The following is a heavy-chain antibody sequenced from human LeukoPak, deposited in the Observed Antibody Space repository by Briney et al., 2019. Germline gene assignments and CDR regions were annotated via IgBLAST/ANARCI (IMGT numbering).Heavy chain of an antibody. Sequence: PGGSLRLSCAASGFTFSSYLMHWVRQAPGKGLVWVSRIKSDGSTNYADSMKGRFTISRDNAKNTVSLQMNSLRAEDTGVYFCARAPSEIGGYYPEYFRHWGQGTLVTVSS. CDR3: ARAPSEIGGYYPEYFRH. CDR1: GFTFSSYL. J-gene: IGHJ1*01. V-gene: IGHV3-74*01. CDR2: IKSDGST. D-gene: IGHD3-22*01.